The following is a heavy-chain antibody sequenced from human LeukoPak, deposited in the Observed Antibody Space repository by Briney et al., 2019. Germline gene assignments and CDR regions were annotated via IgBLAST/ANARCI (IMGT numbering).Heavy chain of an antibody. CDR3: ARGGWELLSWFDP. Sequence: SETLSLTCTVSGGSLSSYYWSWIRQPPGKGLEWIGYIYYSGSTNYNPSLKRRVTISVGTSKNQFSLKLSSVTAADTAVYYCARGGWELLSWFDPWGQGTLVTVSS. CDR2: IYYSGST. V-gene: IGHV4-59*01. J-gene: IGHJ5*02. D-gene: IGHD1-26*01. CDR1: GGSLSSYY.